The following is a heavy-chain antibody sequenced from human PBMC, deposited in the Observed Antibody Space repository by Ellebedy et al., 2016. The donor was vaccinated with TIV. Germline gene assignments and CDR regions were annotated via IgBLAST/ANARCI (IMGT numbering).Heavy chain of an antibody. Sequence: PGGSLRLSCSVSGFTVSDTFMIWVRQAPGKGLEWVSVVYSGDSIYYADSVKGRFIISRDGSKNTLYLQMNSLRAEDTAVYYCASRGYSYAPSAWGQGTLVSVSS. J-gene: IGHJ5*02. CDR2: VYSGDSI. CDR1: GFTVSDTF. CDR3: ASRGYSYAPSA. D-gene: IGHD5-18*01. V-gene: IGHV3-53*01.